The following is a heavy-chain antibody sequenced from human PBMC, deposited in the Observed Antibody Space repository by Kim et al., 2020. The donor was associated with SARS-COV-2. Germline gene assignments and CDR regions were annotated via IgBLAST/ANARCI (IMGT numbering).Heavy chain of an antibody. Sequence: DTVKGRFTISRDNSKNTLYLQMNSLRAEDTAVYYCAKAVPGWPPDDAFDIWGQGTMVTVSS. J-gene: IGHJ3*02. V-gene: IGHV3-23*01. D-gene: IGHD1-1*01. CDR3: AKAVPGWPPDDAFDI.